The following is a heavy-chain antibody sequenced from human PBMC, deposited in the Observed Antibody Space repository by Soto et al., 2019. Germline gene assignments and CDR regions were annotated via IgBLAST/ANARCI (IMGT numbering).Heavy chain of an antibody. J-gene: IGHJ4*02. CDR3: ARFREDGYYNF. CDR2: ISISGTTI. CDR1: GFTLSDYY. Sequence: QVQLVESGGGLVKPGGSLRLSCAASGFTLSDYYMTWIRQAPGKGLEWVSDISISGTTIHYADSVRGRFTISRDNAKNSVWLQMHPLRAEDPAVYYCARFREDGYYNFWGQGTLVTVSS. D-gene: IGHD3-9*01. V-gene: IGHV3-11*01.